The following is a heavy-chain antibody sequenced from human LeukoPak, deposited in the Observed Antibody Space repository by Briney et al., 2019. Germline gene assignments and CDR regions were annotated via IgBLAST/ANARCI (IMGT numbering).Heavy chain of an antibody. Sequence: GGSLRLSCAASGFTLSNYAMNWVRQAPGKGLEWVSSISSSSSYIYYADSVKGRFTISRDNAKNSLYLQMNSLRAEDTAVYYCARATDYGDYVWAFDIWGQGTMVTVSS. D-gene: IGHD4-17*01. CDR1: GFTLSNYA. CDR3: ARATDYGDYVWAFDI. J-gene: IGHJ3*02. CDR2: ISSSSSYI. V-gene: IGHV3-21*01.